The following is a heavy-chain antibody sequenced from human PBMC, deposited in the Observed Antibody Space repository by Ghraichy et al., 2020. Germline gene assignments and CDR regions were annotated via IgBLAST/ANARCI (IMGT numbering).Heavy chain of an antibody. Sequence: GESLNISCAASGFTFSSYSMNWVRQAPGKGLEWVSSISSSSSYIYYADSVKGRFTISRDNAKNSLYLQMNSLRAEDTAVYYCESGKEMATIITGFDYWGQGTLVTVSS. D-gene: IGHD5-24*01. V-gene: IGHV3-21*01. CDR1: GFTFSSYS. CDR2: ISSSSSYI. J-gene: IGHJ4*02. CDR3: ESGKEMATIITGFDY.